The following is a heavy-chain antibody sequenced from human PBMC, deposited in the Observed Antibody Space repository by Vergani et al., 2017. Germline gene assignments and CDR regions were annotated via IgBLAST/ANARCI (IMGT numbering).Heavy chain of an antibody. D-gene: IGHD3-10*01. V-gene: IGHV4-61*02. CDR1: GGSISSGSYY. J-gene: IGHJ5*02. CDR3: ARGEGSWSNNWFDP. CDR2: IYTSGST. Sequence: QVQLQESGPGLVKPSQTLSLTCTVSGGSISSGSYYWSWIRQPAGKGLEWIGRIYTSGSTNYNPSLKSRVTMSVDTSKNQFSLKLSSVTAADAAVYYCARGEGSWSNNWFDPWDQGTLVTVSS.